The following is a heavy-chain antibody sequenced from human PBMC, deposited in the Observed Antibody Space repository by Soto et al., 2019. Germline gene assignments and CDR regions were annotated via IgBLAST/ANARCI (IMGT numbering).Heavy chain of an antibody. Sequence: SETLSLTCAVSGYSISSGYYWGWIRQPPGKGLEWIGSIYHSGSTYYNPSLKSRVTISVDTSKNQFSLKLSSVTAADTAVYYCARARGLVNGIWGYYYGMDVWGQGTTVTVSS. CDR3: ARARGLVNGIWGYYYGMDV. CDR2: IYHSGST. V-gene: IGHV4-38-2*01. D-gene: IGHD1-20*01. J-gene: IGHJ6*02. CDR1: GYSISSGYY.